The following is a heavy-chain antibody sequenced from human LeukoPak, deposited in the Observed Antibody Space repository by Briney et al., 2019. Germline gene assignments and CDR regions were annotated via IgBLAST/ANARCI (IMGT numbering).Heavy chain of an antibody. Sequence: KPSETLSLTCAVYGGSFSGYYWSWIRQPPGKGLEWIGEINHSGSTNYNPSLKSRVTISVDTSKNQFSLKLSPVTAADTAVYYCARGKDTAMGTAFDIWGQGTMVTVSS. CDR2: INHSGST. V-gene: IGHV4-34*01. J-gene: IGHJ3*02. CDR1: GGSFSGYY. CDR3: ARGKDTAMGTAFDI. D-gene: IGHD5-18*01.